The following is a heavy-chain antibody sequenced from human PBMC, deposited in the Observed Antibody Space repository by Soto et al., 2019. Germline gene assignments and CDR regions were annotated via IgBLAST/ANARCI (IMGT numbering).Heavy chain of an antibody. CDR2: INAGNGNT. Sequence: ASVKASCKASGYTFTCYARHWVRQAPGQRLEWMGWINAGNGNTKYSQKFQGRVTITRDTSASTAYMELSSLRSEDTAVYYCARVPMITFGGVIVHSLYYFDYWGQGTLVTVSS. D-gene: IGHD3-16*02. J-gene: IGHJ4*02. CDR1: GYTFTCYA. V-gene: IGHV1-3*01. CDR3: ARVPMITFGGVIVHSLYYFDY.